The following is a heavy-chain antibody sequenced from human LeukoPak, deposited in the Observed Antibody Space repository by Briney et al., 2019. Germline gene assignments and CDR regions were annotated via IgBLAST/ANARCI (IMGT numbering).Heavy chain of an antibody. CDR3: ARRSDYGDYLNWFDP. J-gene: IGHJ5*02. CDR2: INHSGST. D-gene: IGHD4-17*01. V-gene: IGHV4-34*01. CDR1: GGSFSGYY. Sequence: SETLSLTCAVSGGSFSGYYWNWIRQPPGKGLEWIGEINHSGSTNYSPSLKSRVTISVDTSKNQFSLKLISVTAADTAVYYCARRSDYGDYLNWFDPWGQGTLVTVSS.